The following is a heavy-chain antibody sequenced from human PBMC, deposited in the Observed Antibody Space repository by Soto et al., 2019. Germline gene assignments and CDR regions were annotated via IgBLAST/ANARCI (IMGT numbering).Heavy chain of an antibody. Sequence: ASVKVSCKASGYTFTSYGISWVRQAPGQGLEWMGWLSAYNGNTNYAQKLQGRVTMTTDTSTSTAYMELRSLRSDDTAVYYCARDRVRWLQFEWYFDLWGRGTLVTVSS. CDR3: ARDRVRWLQFEWYFDL. J-gene: IGHJ2*01. CDR1: GYTFTSYG. D-gene: IGHD5-12*01. V-gene: IGHV1-18*01. CDR2: LSAYNGNT.